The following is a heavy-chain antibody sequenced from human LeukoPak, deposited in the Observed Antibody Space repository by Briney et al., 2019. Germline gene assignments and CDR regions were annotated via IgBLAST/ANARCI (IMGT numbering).Heavy chain of an antibody. CDR1: GGSISSGGYS. J-gene: IGHJ4*02. CDR2: IYHSGST. V-gene: IGHV4-30-2*01. Sequence: SQTLSLTCAVSGGSISSGGYSWSWIRQPPGKGLEWIGYIYHSGSTYYNPSLKSRVTISVDTSKNQFSLKLSSVTAADTAVYYCARGQSLRITMVRGVINDYWGQGTLVTVSS. D-gene: IGHD3-10*01. CDR3: ARGQSLRITMVRGVINDY.